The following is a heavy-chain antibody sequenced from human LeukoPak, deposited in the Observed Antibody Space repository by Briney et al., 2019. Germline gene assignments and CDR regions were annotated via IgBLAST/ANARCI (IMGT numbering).Heavy chain of an antibody. CDR3: AATLYSNNLDY. J-gene: IGHJ4*02. V-gene: IGHV4-61*01. CDR1: GGSISSSSYY. D-gene: IGHD3-16*02. CDR2: IYYSGST. Sequence: SETLSLTCTVSGGSISSSSYYWSWIRQPPGKGLEWIGYIYYSGSTNYNPSLKSRVTISVDTSKNQFSLKLSSVTAADTAVYYCAATLYSNNLDYWGQGTLVTVSS.